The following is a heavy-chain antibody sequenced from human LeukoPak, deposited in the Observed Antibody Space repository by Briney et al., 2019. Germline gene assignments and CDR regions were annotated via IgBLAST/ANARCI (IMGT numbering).Heavy chain of an antibody. CDR2: ISGSGGST. J-gene: IGHJ6*02. Sequence: GGSLRLSCAAPGFTFSSYAMSWVRQAPGKGLEWVSAISGSGGSTYYADSVKGRFTISRDNSKNTLYLQMNSLRAEDTAVYYCAKKGVLSYYYYYGMDVWGQGTTVTVSS. CDR3: AKKGVLSYYYYYGMDV. CDR1: GFTFSSYA. V-gene: IGHV3-23*01. D-gene: IGHD3-10*01.